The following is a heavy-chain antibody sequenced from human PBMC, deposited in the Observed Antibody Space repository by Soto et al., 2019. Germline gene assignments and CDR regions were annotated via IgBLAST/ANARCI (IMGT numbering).Heavy chain of an antibody. Sequence: GGSLRLSCAASGFTFSSYGMHWVRQAPGKGLEWVAVISYDGSNKYYADSVKGRFTISRDNSKNTLYLQMNSLRAEDTAVYYCAKPQLASRGVQTDGKDVWSQGTTVTVSS. V-gene: IGHV3-30*18. CDR2: ISYDGSNK. CDR3: AKPQLASRGVQTDGKDV. J-gene: IGHJ6*02. D-gene: IGHD3-10*01. CDR1: GFTFSSYG.